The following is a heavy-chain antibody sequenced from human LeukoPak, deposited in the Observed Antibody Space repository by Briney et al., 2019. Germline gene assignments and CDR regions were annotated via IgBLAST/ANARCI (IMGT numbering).Heavy chain of an antibody. D-gene: IGHD3-22*01. V-gene: IGHV3-53*01. CDR3: SATYYDSSGYPFDY. Sequence: PGGSLRLSCAASGFTVSSNYMSWVRQAPGKGLEWVSVIYSGGSTYYADSVKGRFTISRDNSKNTLYLQMNSLRAEDTAVYYCSATYYDSSGYPFDYWGQGTLVTVSS. J-gene: IGHJ4*02. CDR2: IYSGGST. CDR1: GFTVSSNY.